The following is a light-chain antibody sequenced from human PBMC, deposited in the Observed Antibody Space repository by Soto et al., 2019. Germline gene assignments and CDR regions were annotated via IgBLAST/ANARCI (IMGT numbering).Light chain of an antibody. V-gene: IGKV3D-15*01. CDR1: QTVGSN. Sequence: EIVLTQSAYTLSVSPGERATLSWGASQTVGSNLAWYQQKPGQAPRLLIYGASTRASDTPARFSGSGYVTEFDLTISSLQSEDFAVYYCQQYNNWPITFGQGTRLEIK. J-gene: IGKJ5*01. CDR3: QQYNNWPIT. CDR2: GAS.